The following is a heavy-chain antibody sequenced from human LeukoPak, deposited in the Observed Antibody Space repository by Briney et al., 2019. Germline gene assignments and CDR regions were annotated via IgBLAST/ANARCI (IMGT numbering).Heavy chain of an antibody. D-gene: IGHD1-26*01. CDR2: IYYSGST. CDR3: ARDWGVVGAADAFNI. J-gene: IGHJ3*02. CDR1: GGSISSGGYC. V-gene: IGHV4-30-2*01. Sequence: SQTLSLTCTVSGGSISSGGYCWSWIRQPPGKGLEWIGNIYYSGSTYYSPSLKSRLTMSVERSKNQFSLKLSSVTAADTAVYYCARDWGVVGAADAFNIWGQGTLVTVSS.